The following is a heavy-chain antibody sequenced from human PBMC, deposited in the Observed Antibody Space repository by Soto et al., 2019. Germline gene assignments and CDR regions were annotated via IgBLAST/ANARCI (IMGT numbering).Heavy chain of an antibody. D-gene: IGHD3-3*01. CDR3: ASHYGMWSGYLSPVDY. Sequence: QVQLVESGGDLVKPGGSLRLSCAASGYTFSDYYMSWIRQAPGKGLEWISYIDTSGTKISYADSVKGRCTITSDNAKNSLYPEMNSLRDEDRAVYYCASHYGMWSGYLSPVDYWGQGTLVTVSS. CDR2: IDTSGTKI. CDR1: GYTFSDYY. J-gene: IGHJ4*02. V-gene: IGHV3-11*01.